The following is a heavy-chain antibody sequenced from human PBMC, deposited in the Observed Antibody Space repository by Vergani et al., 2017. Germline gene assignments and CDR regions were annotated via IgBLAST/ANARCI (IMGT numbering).Heavy chain of an antibody. V-gene: IGHV2-70*15. D-gene: IGHD3-3*01. CDR3: GRINDGFWSGYYVFDY. CDR2: IDWDDDK. CDR1: GFSLSTSGMC. J-gene: IGHJ4*02. Sequence: QVTLRESGPALVKPTQTLTLTCTFSGFSLSTSGMCVSWIRQPPGKALEWLARIDWDDDKYYSTSLKTRLTISKDTSKNQVVLTMTNMDPVDTATYYCGRINDGFWSGYYVFDYWGQGTLVTVSS.